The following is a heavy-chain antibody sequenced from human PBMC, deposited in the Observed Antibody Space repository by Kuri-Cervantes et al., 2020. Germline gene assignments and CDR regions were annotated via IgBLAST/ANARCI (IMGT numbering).Heavy chain of an antibody. Sequence: SCAVSGGSISSSNWWSCVRQPPGKGLEWIGEIYHSGSTNYNPSLKSRVTISVDTSKYQFSLKLNSVIAADTAVYYCARGTPVGDAFDIWGQGTMVTVSS. V-gene: IGHV4-4*02. J-gene: IGHJ3*02. CDR2: IYHSGST. CDR1: GGSISSSNW. D-gene: IGHD1-26*01. CDR3: ARGTPVGDAFDI.